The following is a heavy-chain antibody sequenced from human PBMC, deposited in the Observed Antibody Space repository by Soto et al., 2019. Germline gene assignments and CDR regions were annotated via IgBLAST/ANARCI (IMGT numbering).Heavy chain of an antibody. CDR1: GFSLRNPRMG. CDR2: IFSNDEI. D-gene: IGHD5-12*01. V-gene: IGHV2-26*01. J-gene: IGHJ5*02. CDR3: ARIIGSDAVATIDNWFDT. Sequence: QVTLKESGPALVKPTETLTLTCTVSGFSLRNPRMGVSWIRQPPGKALEWLAHIFSNDEISYRTSLRGRLTTSKDTSTSQVVLTMTNMDPVDTATYYCARIIGSDAVATIDNWFDTWGQGTLVSVSS.